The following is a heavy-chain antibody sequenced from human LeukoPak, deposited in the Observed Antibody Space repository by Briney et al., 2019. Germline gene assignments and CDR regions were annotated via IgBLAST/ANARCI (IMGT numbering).Heavy chain of an antibody. V-gene: IGHV3-23*01. J-gene: IGHJ4*02. D-gene: IGHD3-22*01. Sequence: GGSLRLSCAASGFTFSSYAMSWVRQAPGKGLEWVSAISGSGGSIYYADSVKGRFTISRDNSKNTLYLQMNSLRAEDTAVYYCAKVSRITMIVVVPFDYWGQGTLVTVSS. CDR3: AKVSRITMIVVVPFDY. CDR2: ISGSGGSI. CDR1: GFTFSSYA.